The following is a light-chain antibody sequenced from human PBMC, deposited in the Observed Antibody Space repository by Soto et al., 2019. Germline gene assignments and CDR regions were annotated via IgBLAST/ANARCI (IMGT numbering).Light chain of an antibody. J-gene: IGKJ3*01. CDR1: QSVSSY. V-gene: IGKV3-11*01. Sequence: EIVLTQSPATLSLSPGERATLSCRASQSVSSYLAWYQQKPGQAPRLLIYDASNRATGIPARFSGSGSGTDFTITISSLEPEDFAVYYCQQRSNWPPSVGPGTKVDIK. CDR2: DAS. CDR3: QQRSNWPPS.